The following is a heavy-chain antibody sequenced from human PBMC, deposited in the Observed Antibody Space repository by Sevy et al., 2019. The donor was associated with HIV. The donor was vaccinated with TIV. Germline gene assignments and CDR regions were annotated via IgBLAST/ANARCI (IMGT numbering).Heavy chain of an antibody. D-gene: IGHD1-1*01. Sequence: GGSLRLSCGASGFTFRDYQMTWVRQAPGKGLEWLSRINSGGTTTYYAESVRGRFTISRDDVKNSVYLQMTSLRADDTAVYYCARGLGYSINWHPVWGRGTLVTVSS. CDR1: GFTFRDYQ. J-gene: IGHJ1*01. CDR2: INSGGTTT. V-gene: IGHV3-11*01. CDR3: ARGLGYSINWHPV.